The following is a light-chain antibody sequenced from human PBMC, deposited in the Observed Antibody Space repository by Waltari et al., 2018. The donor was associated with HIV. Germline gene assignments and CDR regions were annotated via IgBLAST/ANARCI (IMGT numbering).Light chain of an antibody. CDR2: RNN. J-gene: IGLJ2*01. Sequence: QSVLTQPPSASGTPGQSVTISCSGTSSNIGPNYFYCYQQFPGTAPKLLIYRNNKRPSGVPDRFSGSKSGTSASLAISGLRSDDEADYYCAAWDDTLTVVFGGGTKLTVL. V-gene: IGLV1-47*01. CDR3: AAWDDTLTVV. CDR1: SSNIGPNY.